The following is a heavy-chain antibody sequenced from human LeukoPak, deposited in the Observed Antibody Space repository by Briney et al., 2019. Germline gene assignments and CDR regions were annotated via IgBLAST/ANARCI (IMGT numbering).Heavy chain of an antibody. D-gene: IGHD3-22*01. Sequence: GASVKVSCKASGYTFTGYYMHWLRQAPGQGLEWMGWTNPNSGGTNYAQKFQGRVTMTRDTSISTAYMELSRLRSDDTAVYYCARSPITMIPDAFDIWGQGTMVTVSS. CDR3: ARSPITMIPDAFDI. CDR1: GYTFTGYY. J-gene: IGHJ3*02. V-gene: IGHV1-2*02. CDR2: TNPNSGGT.